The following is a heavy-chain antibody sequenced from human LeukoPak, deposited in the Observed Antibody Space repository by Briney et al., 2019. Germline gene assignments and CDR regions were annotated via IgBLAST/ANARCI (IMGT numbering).Heavy chain of an antibody. Sequence: PGGSLRLSCTASGFTFGDYAMSWVRQAPGKGLEWVGFIRSKAYGGTTEYAASVKGRFTISRDDSKSIAYLQMNSLKTEDTAVYYCTRDRGSLDYWGQGTPVTVSS. D-gene: IGHD3-10*01. CDR3: TRDRGSLDY. CDR1: GFTFGDYA. CDR2: IRSKAYGGTT. V-gene: IGHV3-49*04. J-gene: IGHJ4*02.